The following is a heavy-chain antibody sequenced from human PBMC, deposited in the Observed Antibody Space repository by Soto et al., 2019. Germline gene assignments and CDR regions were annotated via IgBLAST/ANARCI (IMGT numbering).Heavy chain of an antibody. CDR2: IYYSGST. CDR1: GGSISSSSYY. V-gene: IGHV4-39*01. J-gene: IGHJ4*02. D-gene: IGHD4-17*01. CDR3: ASLKTVILSLFDY. Sequence: QLQLQESGPGLVKPSETLSLTCTVSGGSISSSSYYWGWIRQPPGKGLEWIGSIYYSGSTYYNPSLKSRVTISVDTSKNQFSLKLSSVTAADTAVYYCASLKTVILSLFDYWGQGTLVTVSS.